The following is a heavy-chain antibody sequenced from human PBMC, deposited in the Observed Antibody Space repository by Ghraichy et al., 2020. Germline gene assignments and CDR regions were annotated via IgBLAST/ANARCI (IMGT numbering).Heavy chain of an antibody. CDR1: GFTFSRYG. V-gene: IGHV3-30*02. CDR2: ITYDGSNK. D-gene: IGHD4-17*01. Sequence: GGSLRLSCAASGFTFSRYGMHWVRQAPGKGLEWVAFITYDGSNKYYADSVKGRFTISRDTSKNTLYLQMNTLRAEDTAVYYCAKDHDYGDYATDYWGQGTLVTVSS. CDR3: AKDHDYGDYATDY. J-gene: IGHJ4*02.